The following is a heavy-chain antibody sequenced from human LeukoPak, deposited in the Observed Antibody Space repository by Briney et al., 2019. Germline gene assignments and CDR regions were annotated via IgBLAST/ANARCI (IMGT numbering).Heavy chain of an antibody. CDR3: ARDWSEYTGMDV. CDR2: IYSGGDT. V-gene: IGHV3-66*01. J-gene: IGHJ6*02. D-gene: IGHD6-6*01. CDR1: GFSIRINY. Sequence: PGGSLRLSCTASGFSIRINYMSWVRQAPGKGLEWVSVIYSGGDTFYTDSVKGRFTISRDNSKNTVYLQMNSLTAADTAVYYCARDWSEYTGMDVWGQGTTVTV.